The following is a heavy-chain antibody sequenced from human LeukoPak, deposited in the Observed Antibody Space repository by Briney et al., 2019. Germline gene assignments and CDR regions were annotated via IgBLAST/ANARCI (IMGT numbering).Heavy chain of an antibody. D-gene: IGHD5-24*01. CDR2: IIPIFGTA. V-gene: IGHV1-69*13. J-gene: IGHJ4*02. Sequence: SVKVSCKASGGTFSSYAISWVRQAPGQGLEWMGGIIPIFGTANYAQKFQGGVTITADESTSTAYMELSSLRSEDTAVYYCARAPDGYINGDFDYWGQGTLVTVSS. CDR1: GGTFSSYA. CDR3: ARAPDGYINGDFDY.